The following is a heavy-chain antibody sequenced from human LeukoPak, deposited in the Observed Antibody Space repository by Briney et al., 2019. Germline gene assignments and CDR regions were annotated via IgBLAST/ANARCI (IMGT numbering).Heavy chain of an antibody. V-gene: IGHV3-23*01. Sequence: GGSLRLSCAASGFTFRNFAMNWVRQAPGEGLEWVSVVSGDAGTIHYADSVKGRFTISRGNSKNTLYLQMKSLRAEDTAIYYCAKGWSGYFRSPFDLWGQGTMVTVSS. J-gene: IGHJ3*01. CDR1: GFTFRNFA. CDR2: VSGDAGTI. D-gene: IGHD3-3*01. CDR3: AKGWSGYFRSPFDL.